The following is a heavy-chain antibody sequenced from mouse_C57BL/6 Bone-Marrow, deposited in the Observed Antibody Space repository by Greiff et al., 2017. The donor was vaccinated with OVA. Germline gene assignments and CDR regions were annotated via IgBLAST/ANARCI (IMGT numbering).Heavy chain of an antibody. D-gene: IGHD1-1*01. CDR2: INYDGSST. CDR3: ARESLYYYGSRGYFDV. CDR1: GFTFSDYY. Sequence: DVQLVESEGGLVQPGSSMKLSCTASGFTFSDYYMAWVRQVPEKGLEWVANINYDGSSTYYLDSLKSRFIISRDNAKNILYLQMSSLKSEDTATYYCARESLYYYGSRGYFDVWGTGTTVTVSS. J-gene: IGHJ1*03. V-gene: IGHV5-16*01.